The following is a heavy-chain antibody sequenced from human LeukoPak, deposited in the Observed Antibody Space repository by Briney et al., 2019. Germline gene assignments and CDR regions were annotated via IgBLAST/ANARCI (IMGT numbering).Heavy chain of an antibody. V-gene: IGHV1-2*02. CDR2: INPNSGGT. Sequence: ASVKVSCKASGYTFTSHGISWVRQAPGQGLEWMGWINPNSGGTNYAQKFQGRVTMTRDTSISTAYMELSRLRSDDTAVYYCARSSVADIVVVPANYYYYMDVWGKGTTVTISS. D-gene: IGHD2-2*01. CDR1: GYTFTSHG. CDR3: ARSSVADIVVVPANYYYYMDV. J-gene: IGHJ6*03.